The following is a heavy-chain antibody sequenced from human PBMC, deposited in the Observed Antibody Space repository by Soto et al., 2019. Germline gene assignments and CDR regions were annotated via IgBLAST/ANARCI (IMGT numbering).Heavy chain of an antibody. Sequence: GESLKISCKGSGYSFTGYWVAWVRQMPGKGLEWMGVIHPGDSDTRYSPSFQGRVTISVDKSAGTAYLQLISLRASDTATYCCARRIRAFDIWGQGTMVTVSS. J-gene: IGHJ3*02. CDR1: GYSFTGYW. D-gene: IGHD3-10*01. CDR2: IHPGDSDT. CDR3: ARRIRAFDI. V-gene: IGHV5-51*01.